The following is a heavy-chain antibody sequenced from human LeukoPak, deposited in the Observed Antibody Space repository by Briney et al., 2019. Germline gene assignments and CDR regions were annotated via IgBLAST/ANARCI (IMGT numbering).Heavy chain of an antibody. V-gene: IGHV1-2*02. CDR3: ARDDYDSVGHFDS. CDR1: GYTFTGYY. D-gene: IGHD3-22*01. J-gene: IGHJ4*02. Sequence: ASVKVSCTAPGYTFTGYYMHWVRQTPGQRLEWVGWINPNNGGTNYAQNFQGRVTMTRDTYITTAYMELTKLRSDDTAVYYCARDDYDSVGHFDSWGQGTLVTVSS. CDR2: INPNNGGT.